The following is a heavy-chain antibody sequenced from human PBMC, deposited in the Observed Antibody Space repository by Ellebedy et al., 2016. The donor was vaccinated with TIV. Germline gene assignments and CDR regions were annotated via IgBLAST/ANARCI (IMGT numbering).Heavy chain of an antibody. Sequence: GESLKISXEASGFTFSYYSMNWVRQAAGKGLEWISYIVGTGTTTYYADSVKGRFTISRDNSKNSLFLQMNSLRDDDTAVYYCARRGNYLGDAFDIWGQGAMVIVSS. CDR1: GFTFSYYS. J-gene: IGHJ3*02. V-gene: IGHV3-48*02. D-gene: IGHD1-26*01. CDR3: ARRGNYLGDAFDI. CDR2: IVGTGTTT.